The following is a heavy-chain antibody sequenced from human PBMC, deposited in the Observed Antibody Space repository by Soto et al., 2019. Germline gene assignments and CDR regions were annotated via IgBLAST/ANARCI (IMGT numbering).Heavy chain of an antibody. CDR3: ARDTSSTSLRAEYFQF. J-gene: IGHJ1*01. Sequence: ETLSLTCDVSGGPVGYTSFYWGWLRQSPGKGLEWIGSVHHSVPTYYNPSLKGRVTISMDTSKNQFSLRLTSVTAADTAVYYCARDTSSTSLRAEYFQFWGQGTQVTAPQ. D-gene: IGHD6-13*01. CDR1: GGPVGYTSFY. V-gene: IGHV4-39*02. CDR2: VHHSVPT.